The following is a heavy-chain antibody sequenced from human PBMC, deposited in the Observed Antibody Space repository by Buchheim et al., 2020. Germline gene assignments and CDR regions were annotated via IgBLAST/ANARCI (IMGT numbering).Heavy chain of an antibody. D-gene: IGHD1-26*01. CDR1: GFTFSSYG. V-gene: IGHV3-30*18. CDR2: ISYDGSNK. J-gene: IGHJ4*02. CDR3: AKGVLAWEW. Sequence: VQLVESGGGLVQPGGSLRLSCAASGFTFSSYGMHWVRQAPGKGLEWVAVISYDGSNKYYADSVKGRFTISRDNSKNTIHLQMNSLRAEDTAVYYCAKGVLAWEWWGQGTL.